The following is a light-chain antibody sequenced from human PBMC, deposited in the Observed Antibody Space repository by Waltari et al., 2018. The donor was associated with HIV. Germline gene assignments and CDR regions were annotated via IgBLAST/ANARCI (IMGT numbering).Light chain of an antibody. CDR2: SNN. Sequence: QSVLTQPPSASGTPGQRVTISCSGSSSNIGSNTVHWYQQLPGTAPKLLIYSNNQRASRVPDRVSGSKSGTSASLTIAGLHAEDESDVYCTSYTSISTLVVGTGTKVTVL. J-gene: IGLJ1*01. CDR1: SSNIGSNT. V-gene: IGLV1-44*01. CDR3: TSYTSISTLV.